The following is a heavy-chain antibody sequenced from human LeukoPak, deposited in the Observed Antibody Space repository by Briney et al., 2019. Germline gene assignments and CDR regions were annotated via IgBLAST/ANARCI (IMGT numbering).Heavy chain of an antibody. CDR1: GVSISSGDYY. V-gene: IGHV4-61*03. CDR2: IYYTGTT. D-gene: IGHD3-10*01. CDR3: ARAGPWQIDP. J-gene: IGHJ5*02. Sequence: PSETLSLTCTVSGVSISSGDYYWSWIRQPPGKGLEWIGHIYYTGTTNYNPSLKSRVTISVDRSKNHFSLKLKSVTNADTAVYYCARAGPWQIDPWGQGILVTVSS.